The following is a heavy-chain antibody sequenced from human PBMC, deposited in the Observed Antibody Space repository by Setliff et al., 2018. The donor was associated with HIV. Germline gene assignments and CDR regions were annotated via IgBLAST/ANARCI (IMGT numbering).Heavy chain of an antibody. V-gene: IGHV3-7*03. CDR2: INDDGNKK. Sequence: GSLRLSCAASGFVFSDFWMSWVRQAPGKGLEWVANINDDGNKKWYVGSARGRFTISRDNAKNSLFLQMNSLRADDTAVYYCAALSVRTNPVYGVISTRFDPWGQGSLVTVSS. D-gene: IGHD2-8*01. CDR1: GFVFSDFW. CDR3: AALSVRTNPVYGVISTRFDP. J-gene: IGHJ5*02.